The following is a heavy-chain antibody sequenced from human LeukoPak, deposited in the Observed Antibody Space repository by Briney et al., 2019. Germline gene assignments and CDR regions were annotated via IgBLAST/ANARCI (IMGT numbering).Heavy chain of an antibody. D-gene: IGHD5-12*01. J-gene: IGHJ1*01. Sequence: PSATLSLTCPASGGCNSSYYWSWIRKPPGLGLDWIGYIYYSGCPNYNPSLRSRVTISVVTSKNPFSLKLSSRSAADTAVYYGARGKSRRWLLDEYFQHWGQGTLVTGSS. CDR3: ARGKSRRWLLDEYFQH. CDR1: GGCNSSYY. CDR2: IYYSGCP. V-gene: IGHV4-59*01.